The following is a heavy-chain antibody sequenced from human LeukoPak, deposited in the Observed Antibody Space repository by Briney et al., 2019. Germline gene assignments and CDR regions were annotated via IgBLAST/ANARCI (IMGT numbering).Heavy chain of an antibody. CDR1: GSTFSSYD. J-gene: IGHJ4*02. CDR2: MNPNSGDT. D-gene: IGHD3-10*01. Sequence: ASVKVSCKASGSTFSSYDINWVRQATGQGLEWMGWMNPNSGDTGCTPRFQGRVTMTRDTSISTAYMELSSLRSEDTAVYYCARGPYGTGSHFDFWGQGTLVTVSS. CDR3: ARGPYGTGSHFDF. V-gene: IGHV1-8*02.